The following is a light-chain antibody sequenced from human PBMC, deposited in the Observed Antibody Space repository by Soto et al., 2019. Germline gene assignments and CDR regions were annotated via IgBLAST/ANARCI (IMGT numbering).Light chain of an antibody. Sequence: LTQPASVSGSPGQSITISCTGTSSDVGGYNYVSWYQQHPGKAPKLMIYDVSNRPSWVSNRFSGSKSGNTASLTISGLQAEDEADYYCSSYTSSSTYVFGTGTKVTVL. CDR1: SSDVGGYNY. CDR3: SSYTSSSTYV. J-gene: IGLJ1*01. CDR2: DVS. V-gene: IGLV2-14*01.